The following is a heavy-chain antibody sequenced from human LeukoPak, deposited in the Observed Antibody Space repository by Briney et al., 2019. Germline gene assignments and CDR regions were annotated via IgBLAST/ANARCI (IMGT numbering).Heavy chain of an antibody. CDR3: ARDHSYGSLPVDY. J-gene: IGHJ4*02. CDR2: IYSGGST. D-gene: IGHD5-18*01. Sequence: GGSLRLSCAASGFTVSSNYMSWVRQAPGKGLEWVSVIYSGGSTYYADSVKGRFTISRDNSKNTLYLQMNSLRAEDTAVYYCARDHSYGSLPVDYWGQGTLVTVSS. CDR1: GFTVSSNY. V-gene: IGHV3-53*01.